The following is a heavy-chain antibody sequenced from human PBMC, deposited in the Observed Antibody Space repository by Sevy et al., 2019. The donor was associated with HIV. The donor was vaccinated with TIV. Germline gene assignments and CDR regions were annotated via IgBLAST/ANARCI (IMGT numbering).Heavy chain of an antibody. CDR3: AKDREVRGVIIFYFDY. D-gene: IGHD3-10*01. CDR1: GFTFSSYA. V-gene: IGHV3-23*01. CDR2: ISGSGGST. Sequence: GGSPRLSCAASGFTFSSYAMCWVRQAPGKGLEWVSAISGSGGSTYYADSVKGRFTISRDNSKNTLYLQMNSLRAEDTAVYYCAKDREVRGVIIFYFDYWGQGTLVTVSS. J-gene: IGHJ4*02.